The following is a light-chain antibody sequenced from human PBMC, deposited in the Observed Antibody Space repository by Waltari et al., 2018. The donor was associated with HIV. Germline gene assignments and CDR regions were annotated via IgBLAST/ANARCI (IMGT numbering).Light chain of an antibody. CDR1: RNDVGGYNY. CDR2: DVS. V-gene: IGLV2-14*03. Sequence: QSALTQPASVSGSPGQSITISCTGSRNDVGGYNYVSWYQKHPGKAPRLMIYDVSTRPSGVSDRFSGSKSGDTASLTISGLQPEDEADYYCESYTSTSVWVCGGGTRLTVL. J-gene: IGLJ3*02. CDR3: ESYTSTSVWV.